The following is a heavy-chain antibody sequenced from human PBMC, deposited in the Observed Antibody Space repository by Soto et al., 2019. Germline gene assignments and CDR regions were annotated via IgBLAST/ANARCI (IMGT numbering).Heavy chain of an antibody. V-gene: IGHV2-5*02. J-gene: IGHJ4*02. CDR3: AHRPSYCSGGSCYSGFDY. CDR2: IYWDDDK. D-gene: IGHD2-15*01. CDR1: GFSLSTSGVG. Sequence: QITLKESGPTLVKPRQTLTLTCTFSGFSLSTSGVGVGWIRQPPGKALEWLALIYWDDDKRYSPSLKSRLTITKDTSKHQVVLTMTNMDPVDTATYYCAHRPSYCSGGSCYSGFDYWGQGTLVTVSS.